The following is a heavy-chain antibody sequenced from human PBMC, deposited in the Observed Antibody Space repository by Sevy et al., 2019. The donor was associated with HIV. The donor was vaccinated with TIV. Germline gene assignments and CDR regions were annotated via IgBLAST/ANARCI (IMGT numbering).Heavy chain of an antibody. J-gene: IGHJ4*02. Sequence: GGSLRLSCAASGFTFSKYSMSWVRQPPGKGLEWVSTSSFGCNEINYADSVKGRFTISRDNSKSSVYLQMNNLRPEDTAVYYCAREGCTKPHDYWGQGTLVTVSS. CDR3: AREGCTKPHDY. CDR2: SSFGCNEI. D-gene: IGHD2-8*01. CDR1: GFTFSKYS. V-gene: IGHV3-23*01.